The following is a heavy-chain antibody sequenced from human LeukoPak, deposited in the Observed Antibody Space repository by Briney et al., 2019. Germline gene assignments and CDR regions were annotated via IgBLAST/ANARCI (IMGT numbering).Heavy chain of an antibody. D-gene: IGHD3-22*01. J-gene: IGHJ4*02. CDR1: GYTFTSYD. V-gene: IGHV1-18*01. CDR2: MNPNSGNT. Sequence: ASVKVSCKASGYTFTSYDINWVRQATGQGLEWMGWMNPNSGNTNYAQKLQGRVTVTTDTSTSTAYMELRSLRSDDTAVYYCAREYYYDSSGDYWGQGTLVTVSS. CDR3: AREYYYDSSGDY.